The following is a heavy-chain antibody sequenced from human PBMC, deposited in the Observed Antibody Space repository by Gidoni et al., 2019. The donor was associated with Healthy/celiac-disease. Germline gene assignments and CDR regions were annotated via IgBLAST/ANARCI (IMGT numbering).Heavy chain of an antibody. Sequence: QVQRVQSGVEVKKPGSSVKDPCKASGGPFRSYALRWGRQAPGPGLEWRGGSFPIVGTTNYAQNFQGLVPITADESPSTAYMEVSSLSTEDTAMYYWARGLIGIKLGAGIRRLNNYYYFLDVWGKGTTVTVSS. CDR3: ARGLIGIKLGAGIRRLNNYYYFLDV. J-gene: IGHJ6*03. D-gene: IGHD2-21*01. V-gene: IGHV1-69*01. CDR2: SFPIVGTT. CDR1: GGPFRSYA.